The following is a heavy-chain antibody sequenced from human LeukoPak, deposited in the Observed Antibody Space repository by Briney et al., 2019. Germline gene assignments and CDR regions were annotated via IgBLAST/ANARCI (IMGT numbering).Heavy chain of an antibody. CDR1: GDTFTTYA. V-gene: IGHV7-4-1*02. CDR3: ARVLENSSGYYSGDAFDI. CDR2: INTNTGNP. Sequence: ASVKVSCKASGDTFTTYAIIWARQAPGQGLEWMGWINTNTGNPTYAQGFTGRFVFSLDTSVSTAYLQISSLKAEDTAVYYCARVLENSSGYYSGDAFDIWGQGTMVTVSS. J-gene: IGHJ3*02. D-gene: IGHD3-22*01.